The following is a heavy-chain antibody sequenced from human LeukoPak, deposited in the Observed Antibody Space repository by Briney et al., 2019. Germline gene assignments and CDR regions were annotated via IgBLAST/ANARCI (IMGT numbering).Heavy chain of an antibody. CDR2: ISGSGGST. J-gene: IGHJ3*02. CDR3: AKERAGGPYGSGSYYGSPDAFDI. CDR1: GFTFSSYA. V-gene: IGHV3-23*01. D-gene: IGHD3-10*01. Sequence: PGGSLRLSCAASGFTFSSYAMSWVRQAPGKGLEWVSAISGSGGSTYYADSVKGRFTISRDNSKNTLYLQMNSLRAEDTAVYYCAKERAGGPYGSGSYYGSPDAFDIWGQGTMVTVSS.